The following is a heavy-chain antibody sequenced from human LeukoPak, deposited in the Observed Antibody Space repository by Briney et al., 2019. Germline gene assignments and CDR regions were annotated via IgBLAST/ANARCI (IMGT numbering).Heavy chain of an antibody. CDR1: GGSISSSNY. Sequence: SETLSLTCAVSGGSISSSNYWSWVRQPPGKGLDWIGEINHSGTTNYNPSLRSRVTISVDTSKNQFSLKLSSVTAADTAVYYCARHRPERPDYYGSGSYYTETYYFDYWGQGTLVTVSS. V-gene: IGHV4-4*02. CDR3: ARHRPERPDYYGSGSYYTETYYFDY. D-gene: IGHD3-10*01. J-gene: IGHJ4*02. CDR2: INHSGTT.